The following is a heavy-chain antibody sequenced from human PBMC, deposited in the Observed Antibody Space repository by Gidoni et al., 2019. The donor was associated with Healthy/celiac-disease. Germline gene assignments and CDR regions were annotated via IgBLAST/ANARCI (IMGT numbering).Heavy chain of an antibody. Sequence: EVQLLESGGGLVQPGGSLRLSCAASGFTFSSYAMSWVRQAPGKGLEWVSAISGSGGSTYYADSVKGRFTISRDNSKNTLYLQMNSLRAEDTAVYYCAKDLRLSSGYSPPFDYWGQGTLVTVSS. CDR3: AKDLRLSSGYSPPFDY. CDR2: ISGSGGST. CDR1: GFTFSSYA. D-gene: IGHD3-22*01. J-gene: IGHJ4*02. V-gene: IGHV3-23*01.